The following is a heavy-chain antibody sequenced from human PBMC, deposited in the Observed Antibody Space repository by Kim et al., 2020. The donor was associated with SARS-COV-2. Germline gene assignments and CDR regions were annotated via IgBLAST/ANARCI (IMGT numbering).Heavy chain of an antibody. J-gene: IGHJ6*02. V-gene: IGHV3-33*01. Sequence: GGSLRLSCAASGFTFSSYGMHWVRQAPGKGLEWVAVIWYDGSNKYYADSVKGRFTIPRDNSKNTLYLQMNSLRAEDTAVYYCAGGDTDSSSYGMDVWGQGTTVTVSS. CDR3: AGGDTDSSSYGMDV. D-gene: IGHD6-13*01. CDR2: IWYDGSNK. CDR1: GFTFSSYG.